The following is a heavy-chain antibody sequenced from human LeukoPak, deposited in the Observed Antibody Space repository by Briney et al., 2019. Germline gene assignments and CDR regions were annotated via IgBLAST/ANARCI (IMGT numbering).Heavy chain of an antibody. Sequence: GGSLRLSCAASGFTFSNYWMHWIRQAPGKGLVWVSRIKSDGSRTDYADSVKGRFTISRDNAKNTLYLQMNSLRAEDTAVYYCARELPFDYWGQGTLVTVSS. CDR1: GFTFSNYW. D-gene: IGHD2-15*01. CDR2: IKSDGSRT. J-gene: IGHJ4*02. V-gene: IGHV3-74*01. CDR3: ARELPFDY.